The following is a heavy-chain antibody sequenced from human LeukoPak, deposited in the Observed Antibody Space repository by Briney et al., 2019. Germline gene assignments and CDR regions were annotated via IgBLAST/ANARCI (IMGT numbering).Heavy chain of an antibody. CDR3: AIAGYGDYVWYFDY. Sequence: SETLSLTCTVSGGSISRYYWSWIRQPAGGGVEWIGRIYPSWSTKHNPPLQRRVTMSVDTSKHEFSFNVSSVTAAHTGVYYCAIAGYGDYVWYFDYWGQGHLVTVSA. D-gene: IGHD4-17*01. J-gene: IGHJ4*02. V-gene: IGHV4-4*07. CDR1: GGSISRYY. CDR2: IYPSWST.